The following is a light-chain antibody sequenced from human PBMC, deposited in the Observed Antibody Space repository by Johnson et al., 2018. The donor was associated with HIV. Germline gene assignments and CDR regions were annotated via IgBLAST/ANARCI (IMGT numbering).Light chain of an antibody. Sequence: QSVLTQPPSVSAAPGQKVTISCSGSRSNIGNNYVSWYQQLPHTAPKLLISDNDKRPSGIPDRFSGSKSGASATLDITGLQTGDEADYYCGTWDNSLNVYVFGTGTKVTFL. CDR1: RSNIGNNY. CDR3: GTWDNSLNVYV. J-gene: IGLJ1*01. V-gene: IGLV1-51*01. CDR2: DND.